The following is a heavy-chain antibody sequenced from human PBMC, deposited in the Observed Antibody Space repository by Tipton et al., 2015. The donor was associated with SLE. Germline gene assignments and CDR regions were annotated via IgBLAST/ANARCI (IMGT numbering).Heavy chain of an antibody. V-gene: IGHV5-51*01. CDR3: ARGGGSPSY. D-gene: IGHD2-15*01. Sequence: QLVQSGAEVKKPGESLKISCKGSGYSFTSYWIGWVRQMPGKGLEWIGYIYYSGNTYFNPSLKSRVTISVDMSKNQFSLKLTSVTAADTAVYYCARGGGSPSYWGQGTLVTVSS. CDR2: IYYSGNT. J-gene: IGHJ4*02. CDR1: GYSFTSYW.